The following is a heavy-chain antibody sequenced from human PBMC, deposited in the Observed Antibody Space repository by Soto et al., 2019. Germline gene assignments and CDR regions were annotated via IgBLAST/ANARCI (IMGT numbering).Heavy chain of an antibody. J-gene: IGHJ4*02. CDR2: ISYDGSNK. CDR3: ARGGYDYPDY. CDR1: GFTFSSYA. Sequence: QVQLVESGGGVVQPGRSLRLSCAASGFTFSSYAMQWVRQAPGKGLEWVAVISYDGSNKYYADSVKGRFTISRDNSKNTLYLQMNSLRAEDTAVYYCARGGYDYPDYWGQGTLVTVSS. D-gene: IGHD6-13*01. V-gene: IGHV3-30-3*01.